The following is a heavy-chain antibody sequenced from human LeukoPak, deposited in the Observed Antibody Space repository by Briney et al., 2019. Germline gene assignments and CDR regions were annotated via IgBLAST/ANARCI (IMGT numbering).Heavy chain of an antibody. Sequence: SETLSLTCTVSGGSISSSSYYWGWIRQPPGKGLEWIGSIHYSGSTNYNPSLKSRVTISVDTSKNQFSLKLSSVTAADTAVYYCARAPPGAGNFYYYMDVWGKGTTVTVSS. V-gene: IGHV4-39*07. D-gene: IGHD6-19*01. CDR1: GGSISSSSYY. CDR3: ARAPPGAGNFYYYMDV. J-gene: IGHJ6*03. CDR2: IHYSGST.